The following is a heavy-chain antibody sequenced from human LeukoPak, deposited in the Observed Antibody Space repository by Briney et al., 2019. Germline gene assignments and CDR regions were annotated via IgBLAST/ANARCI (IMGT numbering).Heavy chain of an antibody. Sequence: GGSLRLSCAAAGFTFSSYAMSWVRQAPGKGLEWVSAISGSGGSTYYADSVKGRFTISRDNSKNALYLQMNSLRAEDTAVYYCARYSSDYFDYWGQGTLVTVSS. J-gene: IGHJ4*02. V-gene: IGHV3-23*01. CDR1: GFTFSSYA. CDR3: ARYSSDYFDY. CDR2: ISGSGGST. D-gene: IGHD6-19*01.